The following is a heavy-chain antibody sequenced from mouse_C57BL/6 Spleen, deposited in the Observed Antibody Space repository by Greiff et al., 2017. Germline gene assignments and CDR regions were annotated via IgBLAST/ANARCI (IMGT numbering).Heavy chain of an antibody. J-gene: IGHJ3*01. V-gene: IGHV5-4*01. CDR2: ISDGGSYT. CDR3: ARESSPRGFAY. Sequence: EVKLVESGGGLVKPGGSLKLSCAASGFTFSSYAMSWVRQTPEKRLEWVATISDGGSYTYYPDNVKGRFTISRDNAKNNLYLQMSHLKSEDTAMYYCARESSPRGFAYWGQGTLVTVSA. CDR1: GFTFSSYA.